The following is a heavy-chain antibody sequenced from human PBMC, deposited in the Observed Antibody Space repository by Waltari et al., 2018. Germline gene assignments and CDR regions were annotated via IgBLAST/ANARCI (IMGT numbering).Heavy chain of an antibody. CDR3: ARGELLSFDAFDI. D-gene: IGHD1-26*01. CDR2: VIPSVGTA. Sequence: QVQLVQSGAEVKKPGSSVKVSCKASGGTFSSYAISWVRQAPGQGLGWLGGVIPSVGTANNAQNFQGRVTITADKSTDTAYMDLISLRSEDTAVYCCARGELLSFDAFDIWGQGTMVTVSS. J-gene: IGHJ3*02. V-gene: IGHV1-69*14. CDR1: GGTFSSYA.